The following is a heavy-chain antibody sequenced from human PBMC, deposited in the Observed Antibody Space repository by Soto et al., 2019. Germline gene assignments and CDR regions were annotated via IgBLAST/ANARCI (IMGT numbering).Heavy chain of an antibody. D-gene: IGHD6-19*01. CDR3: ARGGISSAWRAFDY. Sequence: EVQLVESGGGLVQPGGSLRLSCAASGFSFSDHYMDWVRQAPGKGLEWVARTRNIANSYTTEYAASVKGRFTISRDDSENPLVLQTNSLKTEDTAVYYCARGGISSAWRAFDYWGQGTLVTVSS. J-gene: IGHJ4*02. V-gene: IGHV3-72*01. CDR2: TRNIANSYTT. CDR1: GFSFSDHY.